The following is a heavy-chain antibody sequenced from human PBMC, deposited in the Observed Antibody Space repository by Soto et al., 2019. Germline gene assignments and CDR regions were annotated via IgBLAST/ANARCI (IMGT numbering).Heavy chain of an antibody. D-gene: IGHD5-12*01. Sequence: QVQLQESGPGLVKPSQTLSLTCTVSGGSVSSGGYYWSWIRQHPVKGLEWIGYIYYSGSTYYNPSLESRVTISVDTSKNQFSLKLSSVTAADTAVYYCARGEDKVTTGYYYGMDVWGQGTTVTVSS. V-gene: IGHV4-31*03. CDR3: ARGEDKVTTGYYYGMDV. CDR1: GGSVSSGGYY. CDR2: IYYSGST. J-gene: IGHJ6*02.